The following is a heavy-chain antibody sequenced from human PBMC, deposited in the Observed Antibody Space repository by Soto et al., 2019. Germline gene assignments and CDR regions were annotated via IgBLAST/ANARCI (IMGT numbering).Heavy chain of an antibody. CDR2: IYHSGST. Sequence: SETLSLTCAVSGGSINSRYWWSWVRQSPGKGLEWIGEIYHSGSTNYNPSLKSRVTISVNKSKNQFSLNLSSVTAADTAVYYCARDQNGSGNYYTRYFDYWGQGTLVTVSS. CDR3: ARDQNGSGNYYTRYFDY. V-gene: IGHV4-4*02. J-gene: IGHJ4*02. CDR1: GGSINSRYW. D-gene: IGHD3-10*01.